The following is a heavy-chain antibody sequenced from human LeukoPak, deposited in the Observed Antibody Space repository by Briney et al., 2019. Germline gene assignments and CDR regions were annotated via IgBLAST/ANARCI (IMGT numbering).Heavy chain of an antibody. CDR3: ARRPNLPADYGDYWRFDI. Sequence: SSETLSLTCSISGVSISRSFYYWGWIRQPPGKRLGWMGNIYYTGSTYYNPSLKSRVSMSVATSKNQFSLNLTSVTAADTAVYFCARRPNLPADYGDYWRFDIWGQGRRVTVSS. CDR2: IYYTGST. D-gene: IGHD4-17*01. V-gene: IGHV4-39*01. CDR1: GVSISRSFYY. J-gene: IGHJ3*02.